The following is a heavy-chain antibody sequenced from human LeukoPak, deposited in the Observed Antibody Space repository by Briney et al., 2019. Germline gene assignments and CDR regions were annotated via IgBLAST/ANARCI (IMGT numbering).Heavy chain of an antibody. CDR3: ARPNTRGYENCFDP. J-gene: IGHJ5*02. CDR1: GFTFSSYW. Sequence: TGGSLRLSCAASGFTFSSYWMHWVRQAPGKGLVWVSRINSDGSSTIYADSVKGRFTISRDNAKNTLYLQMNSLRAEDTAVYYCARPNTRGYENCFDPWGQGTLVTVSS. V-gene: IGHV3-74*01. CDR2: INSDGSST. D-gene: IGHD3-3*01.